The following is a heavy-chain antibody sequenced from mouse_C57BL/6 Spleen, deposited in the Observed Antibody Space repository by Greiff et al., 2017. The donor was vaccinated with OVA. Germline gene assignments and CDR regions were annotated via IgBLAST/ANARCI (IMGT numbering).Heavy chain of an antibody. CDR1: GYSFTGYY. Sequence: VQLQHSGPELVKPGASVKISCKASGYSFTGYYMNWVKQSPEKSLEWIGEINPSTGGTTYNQKFKAKATLTVDKSSSTAYMQLKSLTSEDSAVYYCARNRGYFDYWGQGTTLTVSS. J-gene: IGHJ2*01. CDR2: INPSTGGT. CDR3: ARNRGYFDY. V-gene: IGHV1-42*01.